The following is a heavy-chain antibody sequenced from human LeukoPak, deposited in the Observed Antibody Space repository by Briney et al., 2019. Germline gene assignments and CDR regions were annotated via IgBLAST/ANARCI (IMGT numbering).Heavy chain of an antibody. Sequence: SETLSLTYTVSGGSISSGDYYWSWIRQPPGKGLEWIAYMYYSGSTYYNPSLKSRVTMSADTSKNQLSLKLSSVTAADTAVYYCARPYYYDSRIDPWGQGILVTVSS. CDR1: GGSISSGDYY. V-gene: IGHV4-30-4*01. J-gene: IGHJ5*02. D-gene: IGHD3-22*01. CDR2: MYYSGST. CDR3: ARPYYYDSRIDP.